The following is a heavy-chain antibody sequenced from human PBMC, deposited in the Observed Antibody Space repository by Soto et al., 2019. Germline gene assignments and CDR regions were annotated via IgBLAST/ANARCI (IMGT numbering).Heavy chain of an antibody. CDR3: ARWSTYKCNDDGGLGY. CDR1: GGSISRYY. CDR2: IYYSGTT. D-gene: IGHD1-20*01. J-gene: IGHJ4*02. Sequence: PSETLSLTCTVSGGSISRYYWSWIRQAPGKGLEWIGHIYYSGTTSYKTSLKSRVTISVDASKNQFSLKLSSVTAADTAVYYCARWSTYKCNDDGGLGYWGQGILVTVS. V-gene: IGHV4-59*08.